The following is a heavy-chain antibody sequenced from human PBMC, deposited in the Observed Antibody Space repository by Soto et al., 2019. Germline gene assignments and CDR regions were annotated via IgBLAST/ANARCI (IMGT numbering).Heavy chain of an antibody. CDR2: IKKDGSKK. V-gene: IGHV3-7*05. J-gene: IGHJ3*02. D-gene: IGHD6-25*01. Sequence: EVQLVESGGGLVQPGGSLRLSCAASGFAFGDYWMTWVRQAPGKGLEWVANIKKDGSKKSYLDSVRGRFTISRDNTENSLFLQMNSLRAEDTALYYCARDVSPGSSGYYFGAFDIWGQGTTVTVSS. CDR3: ARDVSPGSSGYYFGAFDI. CDR1: GFAFGDYW.